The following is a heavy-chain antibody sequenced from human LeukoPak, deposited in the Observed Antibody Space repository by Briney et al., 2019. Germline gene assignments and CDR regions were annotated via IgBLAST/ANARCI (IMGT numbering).Heavy chain of an antibody. CDR2: IYYSGST. D-gene: IGHD3-10*01. Sequence: PSETLSLTCTVSGGSISSSSYYWGWIRQPPGKGLEWIGSIYYSGSTYYNPSLKSRVTISVDTSKNQFSLKLSSVTAADTAVYYCARGGSYYYGWFDPWGQGTLVTVSS. J-gene: IGHJ5*02. CDR3: ARGGSYYYGWFDP. CDR1: GGSISSSSYY. V-gene: IGHV4-39*07.